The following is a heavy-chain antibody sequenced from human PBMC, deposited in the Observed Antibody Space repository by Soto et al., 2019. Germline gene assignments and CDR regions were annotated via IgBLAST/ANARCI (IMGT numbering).Heavy chain of an antibody. J-gene: IGHJ4*02. Sequence: ETLSLTCTVSGGCLSGDYLTWIRQPPGKGLEWIGYLSYTGNTNYNPSLKSRVTISVDRSKIQFFLELRSVTAADTAVYYCARMDSSDYYRIDYWGQGTPVTVSS. V-gene: IGHV4-59*01. CDR2: LSYTGNT. CDR1: GGCLSGDY. CDR3: ARMDSSDYYRIDY. D-gene: IGHD3-22*01.